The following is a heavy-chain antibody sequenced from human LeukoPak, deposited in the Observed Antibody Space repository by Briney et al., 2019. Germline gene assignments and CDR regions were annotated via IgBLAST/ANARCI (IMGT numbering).Heavy chain of an antibody. V-gene: IGHV1-69*05. CDR2: IIPISGTA. D-gene: IGHD6-19*01. CDR1: GGTFSSYA. CDR3: ARDSRIRSGWYRSDAFDI. J-gene: IGHJ3*02. Sequence: SVKVSCKASGGTFSSYAISWVRQAPGQGLEWMGRIIPISGTANYAQKFQGGVTITTDEFTSTAYMELSSLRSEDTAVYYCARDSRIRSGWYRSDAFDIWGQGTMVTVSS.